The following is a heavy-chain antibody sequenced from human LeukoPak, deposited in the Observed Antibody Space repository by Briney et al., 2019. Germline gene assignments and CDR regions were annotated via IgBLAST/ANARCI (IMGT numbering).Heavy chain of an antibody. J-gene: IGHJ4*02. CDR3: ARDLPYYYGSGSYGAFDY. V-gene: IGHV3-66*01. CDR2: IYSGGST. CDR1: GFTVSSNY. D-gene: IGHD3-10*01. Sequence: GGSLRLSCAASGFTVSSNYMSWVRQAPGKGLEWVSVIYSGGSTYYADSVKGRFTISRDNSKNTLYLQMNSLRAEDTAVYYCARDLPYYYGSGSYGAFDYWGQGTLVTVSS.